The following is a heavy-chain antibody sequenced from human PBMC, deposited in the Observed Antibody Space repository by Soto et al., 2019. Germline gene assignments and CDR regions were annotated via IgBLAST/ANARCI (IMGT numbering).Heavy chain of an antibody. CDR3: ASLYGDYVSY. CDR2: ISYSGIT. CDR1: GGSISSSTYY. D-gene: IGHD4-17*01. V-gene: IGHV4-39*01. Sequence: QLQLQESGPGLVKPSETLSLTCTVSGGSISSSTYYWGWIRQPPGKGLEWIGTISYSGITYYNPSLKSRVPLSVDTSNNQSSLKLSSVTAADTAVYYCASLYGDYVSYWGQGTLVTVSS. J-gene: IGHJ4*02.